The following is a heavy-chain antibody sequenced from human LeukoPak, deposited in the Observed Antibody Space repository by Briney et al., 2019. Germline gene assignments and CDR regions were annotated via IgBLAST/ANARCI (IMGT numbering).Heavy chain of an antibody. CDR3: ARARLNYYDSSGKSYYFDY. Sequence: GGSLRLSCAASGFTFSSYSMNWVRQAPGKGLEWVSSISSSSSYIYYADSVKGRFTISRDNAKNSLYLQMNSLRAEDTALYYCARARLNYYDSSGKSYYFDYWGQGTLVTVSS. J-gene: IGHJ4*02. CDR1: GFTFSSYS. CDR2: ISSSSSYI. D-gene: IGHD3-22*01. V-gene: IGHV3-21*04.